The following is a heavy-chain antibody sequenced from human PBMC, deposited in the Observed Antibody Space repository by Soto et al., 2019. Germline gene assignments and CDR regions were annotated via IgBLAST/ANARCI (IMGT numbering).Heavy chain of an antibody. CDR2: INHSGST. Sequence: QVQLQQWGAGLLKPSETLSLTCAVYGGSFSGYYWSWIRQPPGKGLEWIGEINHSGSTNYNPSLKSRVTISVDTSKNQFSLKLSSVTAADTAVYYCARGWEAAAGQIDYWGQGTLVTVSS. CDR3: ARGWEAAAGQIDY. D-gene: IGHD6-13*01. CDR1: GGSFSGYY. V-gene: IGHV4-34*01. J-gene: IGHJ4*02.